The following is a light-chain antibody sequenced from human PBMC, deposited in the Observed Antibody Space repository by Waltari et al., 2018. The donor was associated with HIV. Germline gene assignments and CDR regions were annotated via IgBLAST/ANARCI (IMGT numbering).Light chain of an antibody. CDR3: CSYAGTNIWV. Sequence: QSALTQPRSVSGSPGQSVTISCTGSNNDIGSYSYVSWYKNHPGEAPTVIIYDADQGPSGVPDRFSGSRSGNTASLTISGLQTEDESDYYCCSYAGTNIWVFGTGTKVTV. V-gene: IGLV2-11*01. J-gene: IGLJ1*01. CDR1: NNDIGSYSY. CDR2: DAD.